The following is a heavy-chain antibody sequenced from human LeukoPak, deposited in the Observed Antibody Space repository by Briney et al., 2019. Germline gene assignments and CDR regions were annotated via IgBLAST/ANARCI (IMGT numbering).Heavy chain of an antibody. Sequence: PSETLSLTCTVSGGSIGSGAYYWSWIRQPAGKGPEWIGRIYASGSTNYNPSLKSRVTISVDTSENQFSLNLRSVTAADTAVYYCARELDIVVVPAATHDAFDIWGQGTMVTVSS. CDR2: IYASGST. J-gene: IGHJ3*02. D-gene: IGHD2-2*03. CDR3: ARELDIVVVPAATHDAFDI. V-gene: IGHV4-61*02. CDR1: GGSIGSGAYY.